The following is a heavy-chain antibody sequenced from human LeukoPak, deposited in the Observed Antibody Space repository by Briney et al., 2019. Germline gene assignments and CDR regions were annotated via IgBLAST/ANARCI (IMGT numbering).Heavy chain of an antibody. CDR3: ARDYDSSGYYYFSAFDI. CDR2: ISYSGST. J-gene: IGHJ3*02. V-gene: IGHV4-59*12. Sequence: PSETLSLTCTVSGGSISGYYWSWIRQPPGKGLEWVGYISYSGSTNYNPSLKSRVTISVDTSKNQFSLKLSSVTAADTAVYYCARDYDSSGYYYFSAFDIWGQGTMVTVSS. D-gene: IGHD3-22*01. CDR1: GGSISGYY.